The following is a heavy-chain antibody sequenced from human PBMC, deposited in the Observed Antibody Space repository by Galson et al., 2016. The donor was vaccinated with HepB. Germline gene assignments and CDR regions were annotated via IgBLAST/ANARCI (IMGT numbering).Heavy chain of an antibody. CDR1: GGTFSSYA. Sequence: SVKVSCKASGGTFSSYAISWVRQAPGQGLEWMGGIIPIFGTSNYAQKFQGRVTITADESTSTAYMELSSLRSEDTAVYYCARDHGVGGGAFDIWGQGTMVTVSS. J-gene: IGHJ3*02. V-gene: IGHV1-69*13. CDR2: IIPIFGTS. D-gene: IGHD1-26*01. CDR3: ARDHGVGGGAFDI.